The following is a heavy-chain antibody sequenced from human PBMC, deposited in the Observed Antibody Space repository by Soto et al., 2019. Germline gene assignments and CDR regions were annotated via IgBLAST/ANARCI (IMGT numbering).Heavy chain of an antibody. D-gene: IGHD3-22*01. CDR1: GFTFSSYA. Sequence: GGSLRLSCAASGFTFSSYAMTWVRQARGKGLEWVSVISGSDGSTDYADSVKGRFTISRDNSKNTLYLQMNSLRAEDTAVYFCVKDHRYDSGGYYFDYWGQGTLVTVSS. CDR2: ISGSDGST. V-gene: IGHV3-23*01. CDR3: VKDHRYDSGGYYFDY. J-gene: IGHJ4*01.